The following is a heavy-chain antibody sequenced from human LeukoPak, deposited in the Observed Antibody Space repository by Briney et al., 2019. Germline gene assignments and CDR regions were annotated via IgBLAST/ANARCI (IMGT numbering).Heavy chain of an antibody. Sequence: SETLSLTCTVSGGSISSYYWSWIRQPPGKGLVWIGYIYYSGSTNYNPSLKSRVTISVDTSKNQFSLKLSSVTAADTAVYYCARQGESDSSGWYDWFDPWGQGTLVTVSS. J-gene: IGHJ5*02. V-gene: IGHV4-59*08. CDR2: IYYSGST. CDR1: GGSISSYY. D-gene: IGHD6-19*01. CDR3: ARQGESDSSGWYDWFDP.